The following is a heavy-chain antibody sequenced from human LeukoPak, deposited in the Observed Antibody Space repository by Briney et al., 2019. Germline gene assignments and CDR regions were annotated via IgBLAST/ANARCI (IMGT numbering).Heavy chain of an antibody. CDR3: ARGGSSSWYSLVDFDY. J-gene: IGHJ4*02. CDR2: TYYRSKWYN. CDR1: GDSVSSNSAA. D-gene: IGHD6-13*01. Sequence: SQTLSLTCAISGDSVSSNSAAWNWIRQSPSRGLEWLGRTYYRSKWYNDYAVSVKSRITINPDTSKNQFSLQLISVTPEDTAVYYCARGGSSSWYSLVDFDYWGQGTLVTVSS. V-gene: IGHV6-1*01.